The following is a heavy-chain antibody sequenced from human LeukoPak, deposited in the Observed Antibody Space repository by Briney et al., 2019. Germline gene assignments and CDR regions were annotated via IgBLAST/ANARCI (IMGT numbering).Heavy chain of an antibody. CDR3: ARDPLRWGDFSVGHWFDP. J-gene: IGHJ5*02. Sequence: PSETLSLTCTVSGGSISSYYWSWIRQPPGKGLECIGYIYYSGSTKYNPALKSRVTISADTSKNQFSLKLSSVTAADTAVYYCARDPLRWGDFSVGHWFDPWGQGTLVTVSS. CDR1: GGSISSYY. D-gene: IGHD5-24*01. CDR2: IYYSGST. V-gene: IGHV4-59*01.